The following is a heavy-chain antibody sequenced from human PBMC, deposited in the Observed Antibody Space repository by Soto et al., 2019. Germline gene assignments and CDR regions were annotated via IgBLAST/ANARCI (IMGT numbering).Heavy chain of an antibody. CDR2: FYYSGIT. CDR1: GGPIRRRGYY. Sequence: SETLSLTCTVSGGPIRRRGYYWSWIRHRPGEGLEWIGFFYYSGITDYNPSLRSRVTISADTSRNQVFLNMYSVTAADTAVYYGASSGGPERDWFYPWGKGTLVPVAS. V-gene: IGHV4-31*03. J-gene: IGHJ5*02. D-gene: IGHD2-15*01. CDR3: ASSGGPERDWFYP.